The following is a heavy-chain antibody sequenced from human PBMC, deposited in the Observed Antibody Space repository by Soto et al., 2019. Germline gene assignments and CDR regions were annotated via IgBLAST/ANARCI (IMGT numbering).Heavy chain of an antibody. J-gene: IGHJ3*01. CDR3: ARKTIGNIDAFDV. V-gene: IGHV2-70*01. CDR2: IDWVDDK. CDR1: GFSLTTPGLC. Sequence: SGPTLVNPTQTLTLTCSFSGFSLTTPGLCVSWIRQPPGEALEWLALIDWVDDKYYSPSLKTRLSVSKDTSKNQVVLTMTNLDPVDTATYYCARKTIGNIDAFDVWGPGTMVTVSS. D-gene: IGHD1-1*01.